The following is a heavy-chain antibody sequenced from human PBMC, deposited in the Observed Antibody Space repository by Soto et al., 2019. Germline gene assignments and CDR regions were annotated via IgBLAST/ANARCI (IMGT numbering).Heavy chain of an antibody. Sequence: GGSLRLSSAASGFTFSSYSMNWVRQAQGKGLEWVSSISSSSSYIYYADSVKGRFTISRDNAKNSLYLQMNSLRAEDTAVYYCARIPSSPSSGAFDIWGQGTMVTVSS. V-gene: IGHV3-21*01. CDR2: ISSSSSYI. D-gene: IGHD6-6*01. CDR3: ARIPSSPSSGAFDI. CDR1: GFTFSSYS. J-gene: IGHJ3*02.